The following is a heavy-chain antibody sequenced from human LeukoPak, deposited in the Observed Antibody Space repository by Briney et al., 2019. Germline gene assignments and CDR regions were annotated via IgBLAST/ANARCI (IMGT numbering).Heavy chain of an antibody. CDR1: GASISSYY. D-gene: IGHD3-22*01. CDR3: ARDATYYYESSGYGGVDY. J-gene: IGHJ4*02. V-gene: IGHV4-59*12. Sequence: SETLSLTCTVSGASISSYYWSWIRQPPGKGLEWIGYIYYSGSTNYNPSLKSRVTISVDTSKNQFSLKLSSVTAADTAVYYCARDATYYYESSGYGGVDYWGQGTLVTVSS. CDR2: IYYSGST.